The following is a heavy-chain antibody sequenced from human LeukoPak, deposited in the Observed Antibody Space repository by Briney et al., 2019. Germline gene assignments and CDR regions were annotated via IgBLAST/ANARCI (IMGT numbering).Heavy chain of an antibody. CDR1: GFTFTNAW. V-gene: IGHV3-15*01. J-gene: IGHJ4*02. Sequence: GGSLRLTCTASGFTFTNAWMSWVRQAPGKGLEWVARIKSKINGGATHYAAPLKGRFTISRDDSENTLYLQMNGLITEDTAVCYCATGGRDGAFQFDSWGQGTLVTVSS. CDR3: ATGGRDGAFQFDS. D-gene: IGHD5-24*01. CDR2: IKSKINGGAT.